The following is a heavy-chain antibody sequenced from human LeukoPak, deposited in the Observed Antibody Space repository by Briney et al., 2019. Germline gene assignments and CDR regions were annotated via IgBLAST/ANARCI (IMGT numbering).Heavy chain of an antibody. CDR2: IYSAGSA. CDR1: GFAISANY. V-gene: IGHV3-66*01. Sequence: PGGSLRLSCAASGFAISANYMTWVRQSPGKGLDWVSLIYSAGSADYADSVKGRFTISKDNSKNTVFLQLNSLRAEDTAMYYCASLYCSRGSCAFDVWGQGTLVTVSS. CDR3: ASLYCSRGSCAFDV. D-gene: IGHD2-15*01. J-gene: IGHJ5*02.